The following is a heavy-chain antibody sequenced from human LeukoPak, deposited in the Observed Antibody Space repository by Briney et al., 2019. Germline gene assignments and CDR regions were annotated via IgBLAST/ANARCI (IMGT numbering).Heavy chain of an antibody. CDR1: GITFSSYW. CDR2: ISSDGSST. J-gene: IGHJ4*02. D-gene: IGHD6-19*01. V-gene: IGHV3-74*01. CDR3: ARSSSGWVDY. Sequence: GGSLRLSCAGSGITFSSYWMHWVRQAPEKGLVWVSRISSDGSSTAYADSVKGRFTISRDNAKNTLYLQMNNLRAEDTAVYYCARSSSGWVDYWGQGTLVTVSS.